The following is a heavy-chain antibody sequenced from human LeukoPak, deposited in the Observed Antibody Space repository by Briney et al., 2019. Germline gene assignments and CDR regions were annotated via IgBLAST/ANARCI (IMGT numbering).Heavy chain of an antibody. V-gene: IGHV3-23*01. CDR3: AKDGWLRTRVSGY. CDR1: GFTFSSYG. Sequence: PGGSLRLSCAASGFTFSSYGMSWVRQAPGKGLEWVSAISGSGGSTYYADSVKGRFTISRDNSKNTLYLQMNSLRAEDTAVYYCAKDGWLRTRVSGYWGQGTLVTVSS. J-gene: IGHJ4*02. CDR2: ISGSGGST. D-gene: IGHD5-12*01.